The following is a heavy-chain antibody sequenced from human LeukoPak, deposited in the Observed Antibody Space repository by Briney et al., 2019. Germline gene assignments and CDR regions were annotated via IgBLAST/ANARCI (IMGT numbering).Heavy chain of an antibody. V-gene: IGHV1-69*05. CDR2: IIPIFGTA. CDR3: ASIDSSGYYSSDAFDI. J-gene: IGHJ3*02. D-gene: IGHD3-22*01. Sequence: ASVKVSCKASGGTFSSYAISWVRQAPGQGLEWMGRIIPIFGTANYAQKFQGRVTSTTDESTSTAYMELSSLRSEDTAVYYCASIDSSGYYSSDAFDIWGQGTMVTVSS. CDR1: GGTFSSYA.